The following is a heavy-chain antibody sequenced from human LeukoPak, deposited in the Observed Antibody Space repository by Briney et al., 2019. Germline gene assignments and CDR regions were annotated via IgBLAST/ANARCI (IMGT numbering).Heavy chain of an antibody. D-gene: IGHD2-2*01. CDR3: ARGGRYCSSTSCSPHY. Sequence: GGSLRLSCAASGFTFSSYSMNWVRQAPGKGLEWVSSISSSSSYIYYADSVKGRFTISRDNAKNSLYLHMNSLRAEDTAVYYCARGGRYCSSTSCSPHYWGQGTLVTVSS. V-gene: IGHV3-21*01. CDR2: ISSSSSYI. J-gene: IGHJ4*02. CDR1: GFTFSSYS.